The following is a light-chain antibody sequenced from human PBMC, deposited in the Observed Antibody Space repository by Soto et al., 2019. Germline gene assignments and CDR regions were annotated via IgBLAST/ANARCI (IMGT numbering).Light chain of an antibody. V-gene: IGKV3-20*01. Sequence: EIVLTQSPGTLYLSPGERATLSCRASQSVSSSYLAWYQQRPGQAPRLLLYGAFSRATAIPYRFSGSGSGTDFTLTINRMEPEDFALYYCQQFGSSLWTFGQGTKVEIK. CDR1: QSVSSSY. CDR2: GAF. J-gene: IGKJ1*01. CDR3: QQFGSSLWT.